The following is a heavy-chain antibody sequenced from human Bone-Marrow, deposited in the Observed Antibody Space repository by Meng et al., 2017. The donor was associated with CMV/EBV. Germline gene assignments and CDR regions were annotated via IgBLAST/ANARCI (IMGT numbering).Heavy chain of an antibody. J-gene: IGHJ4*02. Sequence: GESLKISCKGSGYSFTNYWIGWVRQMPGKGLEWMGVIYPGDSDTRYSPSFQGQVTISADKSISTAYLQWSSLKASDTAIYYCARLVVAATRFFEYWGQGTRVTGSS. V-gene: IGHV5-51*01. D-gene: IGHD2-15*01. CDR3: ARLVVAATRFFEY. CDR1: GYSFTNYW. CDR2: IYPGDSDT.